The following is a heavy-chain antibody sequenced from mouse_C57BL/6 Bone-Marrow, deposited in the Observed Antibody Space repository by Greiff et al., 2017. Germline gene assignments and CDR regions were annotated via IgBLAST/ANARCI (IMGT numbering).Heavy chain of an antibody. J-gene: IGHJ1*03. D-gene: IGHD1-1*01. Sequence: QVQLQQSGPELVKPGASVKLSCKASGYTFTSYDINWVKQRPGQGLEWIGWIYPRDGSTKYNEKFKGKATLTLDTSSSTAYMELHSLTSEDSAVYFCARDCGSSYWYFDVWGTGTTVTVSS. CDR2: IYPRDGST. CDR1: GYTFTSYD. CDR3: ARDCGSSYWYFDV. V-gene: IGHV1-85*01.